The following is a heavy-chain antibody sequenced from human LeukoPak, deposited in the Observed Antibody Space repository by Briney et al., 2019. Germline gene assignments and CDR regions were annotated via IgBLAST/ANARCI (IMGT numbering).Heavy chain of an antibody. Sequence: PSETLSLTCAVYGGSFSGHYWSWIRQPPGKGLEWIGDINHSGSTNYNPSLKSRVTISLDTSKNQFSLKLSPVTAADTAVYYCARGWGATMGYYFDYWGQGTLVTVSS. J-gene: IGHJ4*02. CDR3: ARGWGATMGYYFDY. V-gene: IGHV4-34*01. CDR1: GGSFSGHY. CDR2: INHSGST. D-gene: IGHD5-24*01.